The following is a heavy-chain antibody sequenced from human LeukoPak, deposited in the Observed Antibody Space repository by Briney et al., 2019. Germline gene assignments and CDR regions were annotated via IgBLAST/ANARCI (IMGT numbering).Heavy chain of an antibody. Sequence: SETLSLTCTVSGGSISSSSYYWSWIRQPPGKGLEWMGYIYYSGSTNYNPSLKSRVTISVDTSKNQFSLKLSSVTAADTAVYYCARGLRITIFGVVTKPYMDVWGKGTTVTVSS. J-gene: IGHJ6*03. D-gene: IGHD3-3*01. CDR2: IYYSGST. V-gene: IGHV4-61*05. CDR1: GGSISSSSYY. CDR3: ARGLRITIFGVVTKPYMDV.